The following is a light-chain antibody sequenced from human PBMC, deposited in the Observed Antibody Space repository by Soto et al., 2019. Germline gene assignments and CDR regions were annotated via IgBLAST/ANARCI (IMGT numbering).Light chain of an antibody. J-gene: IGLJ1*01. CDR3: QSYDSSLSVSYV. Sequence: QSVLTQPHSVSGAPGQRVTISCTGSSSNIGAGYDVHWYQQRPGTAPKLLIYGNKNRPSGVPDRFPGSKSGTSASLAITGLQAEDEADYYCQSYDSSLSVSYVFGTGTKVTVL. CDR1: SSNIGAGYD. CDR2: GNK. V-gene: IGLV1-40*01.